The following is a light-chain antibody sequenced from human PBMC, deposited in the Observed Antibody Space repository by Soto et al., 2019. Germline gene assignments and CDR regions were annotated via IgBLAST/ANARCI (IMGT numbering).Light chain of an antibody. CDR3: QQDNNWPPLT. V-gene: IGKV3-15*01. Sequence: EIVMTQSPATLSVSPGERATLSCRASQSVSVNLAWYQQKPGQPPRLLIYGASTRATGIPARFSGSGSGTEFTLTISSLQSEDFAVYYCQQDNNWPPLTFGGGTK. CDR1: QSVSVN. CDR2: GAS. J-gene: IGKJ4*01.